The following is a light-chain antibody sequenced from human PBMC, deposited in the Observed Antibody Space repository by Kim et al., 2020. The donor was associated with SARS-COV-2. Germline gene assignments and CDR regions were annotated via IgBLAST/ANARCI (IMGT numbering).Light chain of an antibody. Sequence: GAPGQRVTISCSNIGSNYVYWYQPLPGTAPKLVIQRNNRRPSGVPDRFSGSRSGTSASLAISGLRSEDEADYYCAAWDDSLNGLWVFGGGTQLTVL. V-gene: IGLV1-47*01. CDR2: RNN. CDR3: AAWDDSLNGLWV. CDR1: SNIGSNY. J-gene: IGLJ3*02.